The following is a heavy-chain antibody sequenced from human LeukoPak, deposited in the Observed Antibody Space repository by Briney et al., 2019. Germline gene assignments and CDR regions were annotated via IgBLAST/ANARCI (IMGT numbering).Heavy chain of an antibody. V-gene: IGHV3-9*03. D-gene: IGHD2-21*02. CDR1: GFTFDDYA. CDR2: ISWNSAKI. J-gene: IGHJ6*03. CDR3: AKASTTGVTPYYMDV. Sequence: GGSLRLSCAASGFTFDDYAMHWVRQAPGKGLEWVSGISWNSAKIVYADSVKGRFTISRDNAKNSLYLQMNSLRVEDLALYYCAKASTTGVTPYYMDVWGKGTTVTVSS.